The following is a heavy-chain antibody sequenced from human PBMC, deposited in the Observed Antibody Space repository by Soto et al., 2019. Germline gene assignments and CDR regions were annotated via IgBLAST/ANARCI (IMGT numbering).Heavy chain of an antibody. D-gene: IGHD3-22*01. CDR2: ISYDGSDK. Sequence: GGSLRLSCAASGFTFSSYAMHWVRQAPGKGLEWVALISYDGSDKDYADSVKGRFTISRDNSRNTLFLQMNSLRAEDTAVYYCARDYYKYYDSSGYYLSPAYWGQGTLVTVSS. V-gene: IGHV3-30-3*01. CDR1: GFTFSSYA. J-gene: IGHJ4*02. CDR3: ARDYYKYYDSSGYYLSPAY.